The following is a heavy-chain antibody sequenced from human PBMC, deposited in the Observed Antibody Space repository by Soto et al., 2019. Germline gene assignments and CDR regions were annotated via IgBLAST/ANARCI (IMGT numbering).Heavy chain of an antibody. V-gene: IGHV3-21*01. Sequence: EVQLVESGGGLVKPGGSLRLSCAASGFTFSSYSMNWVRQAPGKGLEWVSSISSSSSYIYYADSVKGRFTISRDNAKNSLYLQMNSLRAEDTAVDYCAREGLGSGIVGASFFDYWGQGTLVTVSS. CDR3: AREGLGSGIVGASFFDY. D-gene: IGHD1-26*01. CDR1: GFTFSSYS. J-gene: IGHJ4*02. CDR2: ISSSSSYI.